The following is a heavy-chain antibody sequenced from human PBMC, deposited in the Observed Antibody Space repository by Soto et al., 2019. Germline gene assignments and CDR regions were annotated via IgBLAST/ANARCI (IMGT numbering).Heavy chain of an antibody. CDR2: SSNKANSYNP. Sequence: GGSLRLSCAASGFIFSDYYMDWVRQVPGKGLEWVGRSSNKANSYNPEYAPSVKDRFSISRDNSKDSMYLQMNSLKTEDTAVYYCARDTGESYDYWGQGALVTVSS. D-gene: IGHD3-16*01. CDR1: GFIFSDYY. J-gene: IGHJ4*02. V-gene: IGHV3-72*01. CDR3: ARDTGESYDY.